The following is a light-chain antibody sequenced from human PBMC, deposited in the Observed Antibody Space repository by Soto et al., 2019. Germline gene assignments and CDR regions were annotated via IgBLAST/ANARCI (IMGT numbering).Light chain of an antibody. V-gene: IGLV2-8*01. CDR3: MSYTGSTTTHWV. J-gene: IGLJ3*02. CDR2: GVS. CDR1: SSDIGGYYY. Sequence: QSVLTQPPSASGSPGQSVTISCAGTSSDIGGYYYISWYQQHPGKAPKLLILGVSNRPSGISGRFSGSKSGNTASLTISGLQPEDEADYYCMSYTGSTTTHWVLGGGTKLTVL.